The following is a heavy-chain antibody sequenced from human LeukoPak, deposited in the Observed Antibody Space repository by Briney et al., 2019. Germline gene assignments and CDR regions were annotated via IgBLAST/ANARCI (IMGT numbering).Heavy chain of an antibody. Sequence: GASVKVSCKASGYTFTSYYMHWVRQAPGQGVEGMGIINPSGGSTFYAQKFQGSVTMTSHISTSTVYMELSSLRSEDTAVYYCARDGTAAETFDYWGQGTLVTVSS. CDR1: GYTFTSYY. CDR3: ARDGTAAETFDY. J-gene: IGHJ4*02. V-gene: IGHV1-46*01. D-gene: IGHD6-13*01. CDR2: INPSGGST.